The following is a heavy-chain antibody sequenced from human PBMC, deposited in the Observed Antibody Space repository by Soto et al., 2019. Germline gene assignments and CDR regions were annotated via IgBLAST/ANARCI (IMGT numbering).Heavy chain of an antibody. V-gene: IGHV2-5*02. CDR1: GFSLTTRGVG. CDR2: IYWDDDK. Sequence: QITLKESGPTLVKPTQTLTLTCTFSGFSLTTRGVGVDWIRQPPGKALECLALIYWDDDKRYSPSLQSRLSITKDTSKNQVVLTMTNMDPVDTATHYCAHIPSYYQYDWFDPWGQGTLVTVSS. J-gene: IGHJ5*02. CDR3: AHIPSYYQYDWFDP. D-gene: IGHD3-10*01.